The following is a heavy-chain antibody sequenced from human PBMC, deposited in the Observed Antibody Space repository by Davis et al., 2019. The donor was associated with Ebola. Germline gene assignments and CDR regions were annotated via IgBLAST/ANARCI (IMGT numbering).Heavy chain of an antibody. Sequence: AASVKVSCKASGDTLGTYGLNWVRQAPGQGLEWMGRIIPILGIPNYAQKFQGRVTITADKSTSTVYMELNSLTSEDTAVYYCARGDVDGSGSSSQFDPWGQGTLVTVSS. CDR2: IIPILGIP. D-gene: IGHD3-10*01. J-gene: IGHJ5*02. V-gene: IGHV1-69*04. CDR3: ARGDVDGSGSSSQFDP. CDR1: GDTLGTYG.